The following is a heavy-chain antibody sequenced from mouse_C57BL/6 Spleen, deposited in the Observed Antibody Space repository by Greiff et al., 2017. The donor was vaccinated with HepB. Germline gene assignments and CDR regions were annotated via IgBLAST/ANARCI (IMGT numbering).Heavy chain of an antibody. CDR3: ARPRYYGSSSYYFDY. D-gene: IGHD1-1*01. Sequence: EVQLVESGGGLVKPGGSLKLSCAASGFTFSDYGMHWVRQAPEKGLEWVAYISSGSSTIYYADTVKGRFTISRDNAKNTLFLQMTSLRSEDTAMYYCARPRYYGSSSYYFDYWGQGTTLTVSS. CDR1: GFTFSDYG. CDR2: ISSGSSTI. V-gene: IGHV5-17*01. J-gene: IGHJ2*01.